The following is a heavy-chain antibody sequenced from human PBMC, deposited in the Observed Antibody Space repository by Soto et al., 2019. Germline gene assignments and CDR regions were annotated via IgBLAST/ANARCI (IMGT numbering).Heavy chain of an antibody. CDR1: GYSFATYG. J-gene: IGHJ5*01. V-gene: IGHV1-18*04. D-gene: IGHD6-19*01. Sequence: QVQLVQSGAEVKKPGASVKVSCKASGYSFATYGFSWVRQAPGQGLECVGWISAHNGDTHYSQKFKGRVTMTADTSTTTAYMEVRSLRPDYTAVFYCARDRSGWYDFWGQGTLVTVSS. CDR2: ISAHNGDT. CDR3: ARDRSGWYDF.